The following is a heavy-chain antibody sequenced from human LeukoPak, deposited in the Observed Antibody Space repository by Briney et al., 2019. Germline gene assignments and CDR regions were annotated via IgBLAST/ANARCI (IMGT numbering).Heavy chain of an antibody. D-gene: IGHD6-19*01. CDR1: GGSFSGYY. CDR3: TRGWSSAGAFDI. J-gene: IGHJ3*02. Sequence: SETLSLTCTVYGGSFSGYYWSWIRQPPGKGLEWIGYIYHSGSTYYNPSLKSRVTISVDRSKNHFSLKVSSVTAADTAVYYCTRGWSSAGAFDIWDQGTMVTVSS. CDR2: IYHSGST. V-gene: IGHV4-34*03.